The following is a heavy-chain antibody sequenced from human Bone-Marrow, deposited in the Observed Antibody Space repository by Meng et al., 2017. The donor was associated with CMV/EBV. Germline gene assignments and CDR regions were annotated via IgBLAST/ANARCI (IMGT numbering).Heavy chain of an antibody. D-gene: IGHD6-13*01. CDR1: GFTFTSSA. V-gene: IGHV1-58*01. CDR3: AAEVLPCIAAAGTPTYYYNYGMDV. CDR2: IVVGSGNT. J-gene: IGHJ6*02. Sequence: SVKVSCKASGFTFTSSAVQWVRQARGQRLEWIGWIVVGSGNTNYAQKFQERVTITRDMSTSTAYMELSSLRSEDTAVYYCAAEVLPCIAAAGTPTYYYNYGMDVWGQGTTVIVSS.